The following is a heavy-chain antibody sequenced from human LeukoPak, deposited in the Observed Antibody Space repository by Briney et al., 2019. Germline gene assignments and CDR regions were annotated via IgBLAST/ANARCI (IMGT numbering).Heavy chain of an antibody. CDR1: GYTLTELS. CDR3: TRGAGSTTSNDAFDI. Sequence: ASVKVSCKVSGYTLTELSMHWVRQAPGKGLEWMGGFDPEDGETIYAQKFQGRVTMTEDTSTDTAYMELSSLRSEDTAVYYCTRGAGSTTSNDAFDIWGQGTMVTVSS. D-gene: IGHD1-1*01. V-gene: IGHV1-24*01. CDR2: FDPEDGET. J-gene: IGHJ3*02.